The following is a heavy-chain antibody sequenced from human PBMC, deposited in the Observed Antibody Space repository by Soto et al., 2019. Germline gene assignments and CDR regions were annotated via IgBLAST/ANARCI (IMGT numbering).Heavy chain of an antibody. V-gene: IGHV1-8*01. CDR2: MNPKSGNT. CDR1: GYTFTTYD. CDR3: ASGVPLGY. D-gene: IGHD6-6*01. J-gene: IGHJ4*02. Sequence: ASVKVSCKASGYTFTTYDINWVRQATGQGLEWMGWMNPKSGNTGYAQEFQGRVTMTRDTSISTAYMELSSLRSEDTAVYYCASGVPLGYWGQGTLVTRLL.